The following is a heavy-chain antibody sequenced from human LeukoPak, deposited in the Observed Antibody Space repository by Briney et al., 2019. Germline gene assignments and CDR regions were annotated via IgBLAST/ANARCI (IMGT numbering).Heavy chain of an antibody. CDR2: IIPILGIA. Sequence: ASVKVSCKASGGTFSSYAISWVRQAPGQGLEWMGRIIPILGIANYAQKFQGRVTITADKSTSTAYMELSSLRSEGTAVYYCARDLLAGYSSERGHYWGQGTLVTVSS. D-gene: IGHD5-24*01. J-gene: IGHJ4*02. CDR3: ARDLLAGYSSERGHY. V-gene: IGHV1-69*04. CDR1: GGTFSSYA.